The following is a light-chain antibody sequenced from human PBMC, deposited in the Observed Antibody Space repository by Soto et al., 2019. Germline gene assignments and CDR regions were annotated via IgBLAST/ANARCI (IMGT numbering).Light chain of an antibody. V-gene: IGLV2-14*01. CDR2: EVS. CDR3: TSYSRYRVLV. Sequence: QSALTQPASVSGSLGQSITISCTGTSSDIGGYKYVSWYQQHPGKAPKLIIFEVSNRPSGVSDRFSGSNSGNTASLTISGLQAEDEADYYRTSYSRYRVLVFGGGTKVTVL. J-gene: IGLJ3*02. CDR1: SSDIGGYKY.